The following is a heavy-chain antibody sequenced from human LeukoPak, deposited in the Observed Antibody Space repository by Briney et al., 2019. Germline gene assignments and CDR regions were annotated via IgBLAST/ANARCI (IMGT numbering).Heavy chain of an antibody. CDR2: IYYSGST. Sequence: SETLSLTCTVSGGSISSGGYYWSWIRQHPGKGLEWIGYIYYSGSTYYNPSLKSRVTISVDTSKNQFSLKLSSVTAADTAVYYCTRGRDSSGYYIPYWFDPWSQGTLVTVSS. D-gene: IGHD3-22*01. CDR1: GGSISSGGYY. V-gene: IGHV4-31*03. CDR3: TRGRDSSGYYIPYWFDP. J-gene: IGHJ5*02.